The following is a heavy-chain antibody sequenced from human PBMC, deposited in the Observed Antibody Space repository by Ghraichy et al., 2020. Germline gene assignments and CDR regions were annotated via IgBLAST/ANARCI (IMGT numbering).Heavy chain of an antibody. Sequence: GESLRLSCAASGFTFSAYWMKWVRQAPGKGLEWVANIKRDGSEKFYVDSVKGRFIISRDNAKNSLYLQMNSLRVEDTAVYYCARDAYTSAWYGDYYGLDVWGQGTTVTVSS. CDR3: ARDAYTSAWYGDYYGLDV. CDR1: GFTFSAYW. D-gene: IGHD6-19*01. V-gene: IGHV3-7*01. CDR2: IKRDGSEK. J-gene: IGHJ6*02.